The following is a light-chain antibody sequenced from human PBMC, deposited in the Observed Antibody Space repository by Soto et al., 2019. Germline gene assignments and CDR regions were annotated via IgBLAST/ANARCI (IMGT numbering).Light chain of an antibody. CDR1: QSVSSN. V-gene: IGKV3-15*01. CDR3: HQYTKSPAET. J-gene: IGKJ1*01. Sequence: RASQSVSSNLAWYQQKPGQAPRLLIYGASTRATGIPARFSGSGSRTEFSLTSIRPQYDDFAAFSSHQYTKSPAETFGRRSMVDIK. CDR2: GAS.